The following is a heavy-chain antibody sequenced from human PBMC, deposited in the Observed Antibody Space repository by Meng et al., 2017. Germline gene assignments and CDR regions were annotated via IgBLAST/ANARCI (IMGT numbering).Heavy chain of an antibody. CDR2: IKPDGTMT. J-gene: IGHJ5*02. Sequence: EVQVVESGGGLVKSGGSLRLSCTAAGFTFRNYWMHWVRQAPGKGLVWVSRIKPDGTMTVYADSVKGRFTISRDNAKNTLYLQMNSLRSDDTAVYYCARSDWFDPWGQGTLVTVSS. CDR1: GFTFRNYW. CDR3: ARSDWFDP. V-gene: IGHV3-74*01.